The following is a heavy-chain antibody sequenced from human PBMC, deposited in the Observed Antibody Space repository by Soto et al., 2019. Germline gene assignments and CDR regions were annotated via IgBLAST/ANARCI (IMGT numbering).Heavy chain of an antibody. V-gene: IGHV3-23*01. CDR1: GFTFSSYD. J-gene: IGHJ6*02. CDR2: ISGSGGST. Sequence: GGSLRLSCAASGFTFSSYDMSWVRQAPGKGLEWVSAISGSGGSTYYADSVKGRFTISRDNSKNTLYLQMNSLRAEDTAVYYCAKWGSGWYYYYYGMDVWGQGTTVTVSS. D-gene: IGHD6-19*01. CDR3: AKWGSGWYYYYYGMDV.